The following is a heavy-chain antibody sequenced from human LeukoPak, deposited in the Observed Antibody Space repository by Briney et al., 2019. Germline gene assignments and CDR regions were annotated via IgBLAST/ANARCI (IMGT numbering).Heavy chain of an antibody. D-gene: IGHD1-26*01. Sequence: GGSLRLSCAASGFTFSSYAMHWVRQAPGKGLEWVAVISYDGSNKYYADSVKGRFTTSRDNSKNTLYLQMNSLRAEDTAVYYCVVGTVYYFDYWGQGTLVTVSS. J-gene: IGHJ4*02. CDR3: VVGTVYYFDY. CDR2: ISYDGSNK. CDR1: GFTFSSYA. V-gene: IGHV3-30*04.